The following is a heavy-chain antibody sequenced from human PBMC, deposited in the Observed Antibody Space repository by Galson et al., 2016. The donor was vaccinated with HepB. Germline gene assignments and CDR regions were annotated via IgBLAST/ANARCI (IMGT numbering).Heavy chain of an antibody. CDR2: INARTGKA. CDR1: GFSFTNYA. D-gene: IGHD1-7*01. CDR3: AREGPIIGTLNY. V-gene: IGHV1-3*03. J-gene: IGHJ4*02. Sequence: SVKVSCKASGFSFTNYAFHWVRQASGQGPQWLGWINARTGKAKYSQVFQDRVTISRDTSATTVYMEVTSLTSEDTAVYYCAREGPIIGTLNYWGQGTLVTVTS.